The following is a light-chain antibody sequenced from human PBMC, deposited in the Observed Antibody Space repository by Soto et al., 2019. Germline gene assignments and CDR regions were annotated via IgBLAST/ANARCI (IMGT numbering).Light chain of an antibody. CDR2: GAS. CDR1: QSVSSSY. J-gene: IGKJ3*01. CDR3: QQYGSSLFT. Sequence: EIVLTQSPGTLSLSPGERATLSCMASQSVSSSYLAWYQQKPGQAPRLLIYGASYRATGIPDRFSGSVSCADFTLTISRLEPEDFAGYYCQQYGSSLFTFGSGTKVDIK. V-gene: IGKV3-20*01.